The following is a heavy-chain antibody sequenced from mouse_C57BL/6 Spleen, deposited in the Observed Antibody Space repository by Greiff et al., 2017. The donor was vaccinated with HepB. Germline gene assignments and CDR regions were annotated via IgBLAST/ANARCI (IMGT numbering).Heavy chain of an antibody. V-gene: IGHV14-3*01. J-gene: IGHJ3*01. CDR2: IDPANGNT. CDR3: ARGRDYYGNYGFAY. Sequence: EVQRVESVAALVRPGASVKLSCTASGFNTKNTYMHWVKQRPEQGLEWIGRIDPANGNTKYAPKFQGKATITADTSSNTAYLQLNSLTAEGTAIYYCARGRDYYGNYGFAYWGEGTLVTVS. D-gene: IGHD2-1*01. CDR1: GFNTKNTY.